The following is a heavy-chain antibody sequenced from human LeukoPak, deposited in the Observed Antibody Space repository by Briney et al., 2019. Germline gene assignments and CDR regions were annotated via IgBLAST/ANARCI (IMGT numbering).Heavy chain of an antibody. CDR2: INHSGRT. CDR1: GGSFSDYF. D-gene: IGHD2-2*01. J-gene: IGHJ6*02. Sequence: SATLSLPCAVYGGSFSDYFWGWIRQPPGKGLEWIGEINHSGRTYYNPSLKSRVTISVDTSKNQFSLNLSSVTAADTAVYYCARDVVVVPAAIHYGMDVWGQGTTVTVSS. CDR3: ARDVVVVPAAIHYGMDV. V-gene: IGHV4-34*01.